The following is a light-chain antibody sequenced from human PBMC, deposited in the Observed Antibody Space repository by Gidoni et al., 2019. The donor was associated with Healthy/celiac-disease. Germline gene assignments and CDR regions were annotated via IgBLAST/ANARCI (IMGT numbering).Light chain of an antibody. CDR3: NSRDSSGNHVV. CDR2: GKN. V-gene: IGLV3-19*01. Sequence: SSELTQDPAVSVALGQTVRITCQGDSLRNYYASWYQQKPGQAPVLVIYGKNNRPSGIPDRFSASTSGNTASLTITGAQAEDDADYYCNSRDSSGNHVVFGGGTKLTVL. J-gene: IGLJ2*01. CDR1: SLRNYY.